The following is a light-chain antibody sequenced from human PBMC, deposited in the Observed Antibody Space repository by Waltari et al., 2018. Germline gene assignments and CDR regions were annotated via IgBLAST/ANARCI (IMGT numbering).Light chain of an antibody. CDR2: GSS. CDR1: NYNIGAGYD. CDR3: QSYDSSLSGCV. Sequence: QSVLTQPPSVSGAPGQRVTIPCTGRNYNIGAGYDVQCYQQLPGTPPKLLIAGSSNRHSGVPDRFSGSKSGNSASLAITGLQAEDEADYYCQSYDSSLSGCVFGTGTKVTVL. J-gene: IGLJ1*01. V-gene: IGLV1-40*01.